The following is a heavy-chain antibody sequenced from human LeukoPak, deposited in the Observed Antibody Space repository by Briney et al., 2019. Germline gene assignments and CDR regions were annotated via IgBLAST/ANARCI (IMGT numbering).Heavy chain of an antibody. D-gene: IGHD1-1*01. CDR3: AKIFEEGTQFDY. J-gene: IGHJ4*02. V-gene: IGHV3-23*01. Sequence: SGGSLRLSCAASGFIFSSYAMSWVRQAPGKGLEWVSAISGSGGSTYYADSVKGRSTISRDNSKNTLYLQMNSLRAEDTAVYYCAKIFEEGTQFDYWGQGTLVTVSS. CDR1: GFIFSSYA. CDR2: ISGSGGST.